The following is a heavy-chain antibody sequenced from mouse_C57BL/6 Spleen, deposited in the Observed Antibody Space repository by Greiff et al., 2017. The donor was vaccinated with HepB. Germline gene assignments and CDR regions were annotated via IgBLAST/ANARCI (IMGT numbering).Heavy chain of an antibody. V-gene: IGHV3-6*01. D-gene: IGHD1-1*01. CDR3: ARGDYYGSRSYAMDY. J-gene: IGHJ4*01. CDR2: ISYDGSN. Sequence: DVQLQESGPGLVKPSQSLSLTCSVTGYSITSGYYWNWIRQFPGNKLEWMGYISYDGSNNYNPSLKNRISITRDTSKNQFFLKLNSVTTEDTATYYCARGDYYGSRSYAMDYWGQGTSVTVSS. CDR1: GYSITSGYY.